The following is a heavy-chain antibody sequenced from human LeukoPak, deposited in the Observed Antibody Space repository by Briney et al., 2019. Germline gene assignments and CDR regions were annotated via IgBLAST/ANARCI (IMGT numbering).Heavy chain of an antibody. D-gene: IGHD3-22*01. Sequence: SETLSLTCTVSGGSISSYYWSWIRQPPGKGLEWIGYIYDSGSTNYNPSPKSRVTISVDTSKNQFSLKLSSVTAADTAVYYCACLTTADAFDICGQGTMVTVSS. V-gene: IGHV4-59*01. CDR3: ACLTTADAFDI. CDR2: IYDSGST. CDR1: GGSISSYY. J-gene: IGHJ3*02.